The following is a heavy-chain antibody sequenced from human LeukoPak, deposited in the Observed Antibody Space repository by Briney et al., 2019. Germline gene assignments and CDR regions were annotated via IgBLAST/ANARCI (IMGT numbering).Heavy chain of an antibody. CDR2: INPNSGGT. CDR1: GYTFTGYY. V-gene: IGHV1-2*02. Sequence: ASVKVSCKASGYTFTGYYMHWVRQAPGQGLEWMGWINPNSGGTNYAQKFQGKVTMTRDTSISTAYMELSRLRSDDTPVYYCASVSYYDSSGYPYFDYWGQGTLVTVSS. CDR3: ASVSYYDSSGYPYFDY. D-gene: IGHD3-22*01. J-gene: IGHJ4*02.